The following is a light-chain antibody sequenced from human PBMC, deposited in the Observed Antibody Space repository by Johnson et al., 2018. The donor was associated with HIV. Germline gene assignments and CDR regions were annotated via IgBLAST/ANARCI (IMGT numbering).Light chain of an antibody. J-gene: IGLJ1*01. Sequence: QSVLTQPPSVSAAPGQRVTISCSGNNSNIGSNSVSWYQDVPGTAPKLLIYENNKRPSGIPDRFSGSKSGTSATLGITGLQTGDEADYYCGTWGGVFGTGTKVTVL. CDR1: NSNIGSNS. V-gene: IGLV1-51*01. CDR2: ENN. CDR3: GTWGGV.